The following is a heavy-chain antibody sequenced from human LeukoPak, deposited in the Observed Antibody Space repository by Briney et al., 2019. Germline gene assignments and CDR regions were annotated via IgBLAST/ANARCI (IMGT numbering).Heavy chain of an antibody. CDR1: GFTLSSYT. D-gene: IGHD1-26*01. CDR2: ITASGTAM. Sequence: GGSLRLSCAASGFTLSSYTVNWVRQAPGKGLEWVSHITASGTAMFYADSVKGRFTISRDNAKNSLYLQMNSLRDEDTAVYYCASSGSYRFDYWGQGTLVTVSS. V-gene: IGHV3-48*02. CDR3: ASSGSYRFDY. J-gene: IGHJ4*02.